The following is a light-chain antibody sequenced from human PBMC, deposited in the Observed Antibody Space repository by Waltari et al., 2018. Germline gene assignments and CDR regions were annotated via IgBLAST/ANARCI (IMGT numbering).Light chain of an antibody. J-gene: IGKJ4*01. CDR2: DAY. CDR1: QSVGTY. V-gene: IGKV3-11*01. CDR3: QQRRNWALT. Sequence: EIVLTQSPAILSFFPGERATLSCRASQSVGTYLAWYQQRPGQSPSLLIYDAYYRATGIPARFRGSGSETDVTLTSSSLQPEDFAVYYCQQRRNWALTFGGGTRVQI.